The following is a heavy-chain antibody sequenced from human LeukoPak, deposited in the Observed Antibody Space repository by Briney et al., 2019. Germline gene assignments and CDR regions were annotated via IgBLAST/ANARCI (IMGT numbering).Heavy chain of an antibody. CDR2: IYYSGST. Sequence: SETLSLTCTVSGGSISSSSYYWGWIRQPPGKGLEWNVSIYYSGSTNYNPSLKSRVTISVDTSKNQFSLKLSSVTAADTAVYYCARGPFLFDYGDDYYYYGMDVWGQGTTVTVSS. J-gene: IGHJ6*02. V-gene: IGHV4-39*07. D-gene: IGHD4-17*01. CDR3: ARGPFLFDYGDDYYYYGMDV. CDR1: GGSISSSSYY.